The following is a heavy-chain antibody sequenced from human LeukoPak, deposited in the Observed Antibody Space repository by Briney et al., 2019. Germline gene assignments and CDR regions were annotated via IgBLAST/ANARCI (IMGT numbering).Heavy chain of an antibody. J-gene: IGHJ4*02. CDR2: FDPEDGES. Sequence: EASVKVSCKVSGVSLSATSIHWVRQAPGQWLEWMGGFDPEDGESIFAQSFQGRFSMTEDTSTDTAYMELRSLRLEDTAVYYCATADKWEPLDYWGQGALVTVSS. CDR3: ATADKWEPLDY. D-gene: IGHD1-26*01. CDR1: GVSLSATS. V-gene: IGHV1-24*01.